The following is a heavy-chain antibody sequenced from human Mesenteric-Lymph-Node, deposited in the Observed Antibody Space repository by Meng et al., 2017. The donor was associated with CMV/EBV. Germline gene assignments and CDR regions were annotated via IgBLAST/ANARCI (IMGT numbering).Heavy chain of an antibody. CDR3: ARARWQGGYDYYDY. CDR1: GFPFDNCT. CDR2: ISRYSNNI. Sequence: ASGFPFDNCTLNWVRQAPGKRLEWDSTISRYSNNIYNTGSLKGRFAISRDNAKNTLYLQMNSLRAEDTAVYYCARARWQGGYDYYDYWGQGTLVTVSS. V-gene: IGHV3-21*01. D-gene: IGHD5-12*01. J-gene: IGHJ4*02.